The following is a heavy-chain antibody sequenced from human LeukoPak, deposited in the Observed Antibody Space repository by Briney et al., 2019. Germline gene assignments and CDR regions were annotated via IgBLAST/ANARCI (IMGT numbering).Heavy chain of an antibody. CDR2: ISGSGGST. CDR3: AKDRGGIVVVTAIGY. V-gene: IGHV3-23*01. Sequence: PGGSLRLSCAASGFTFSSYAMSWVRQAPGKGLEWVSAISGSGGSTYYADSVKGRFTISRDNSKNTLYLRMNSLRAEDTAVYYCAKDRGGIVVVTAIGYWGQGTLVTVSS. J-gene: IGHJ4*02. D-gene: IGHD2-21*02. CDR1: GFTFSSYA.